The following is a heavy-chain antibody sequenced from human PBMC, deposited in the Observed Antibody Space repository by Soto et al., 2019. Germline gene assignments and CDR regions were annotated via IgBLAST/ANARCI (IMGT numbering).Heavy chain of an antibody. CDR1: GGSISTYS. CDR2: IYYSGRT. V-gene: IGHV4-59*01. J-gene: IGHJ3*01. CDR3: ASGGWTYDILTGYYL. Sequence: QVQLQESGPGLVKPSETLSLTCPVSGGSISTYSWSWIRQPPGKGLQWIGYIYYSGRTNYNPSLKSRVIISLDTSKKQISLKLSSVTAADSAVYYCASGGWTYDILTGYYLWGQGTMVTVSS. D-gene: IGHD3-9*01.